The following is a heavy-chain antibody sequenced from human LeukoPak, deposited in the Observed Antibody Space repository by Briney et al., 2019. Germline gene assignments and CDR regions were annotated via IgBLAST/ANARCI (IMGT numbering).Heavy chain of an antibody. CDR2: ISYDGSNK. CDR1: GFTFSSYG. J-gene: IGHJ4*02. Sequence: GGSLRLSCAASGFTFSSYGMHWVRQAPGKGPEWVAVISYDGSNKYYADSVKGRFTISRDNSKNTLYLQMNSLRAEDTAVYYCANGPRDSSGYLDYWGQGTLVTVSS. D-gene: IGHD3-22*01. V-gene: IGHV3-30*18. CDR3: ANGPRDSSGYLDY.